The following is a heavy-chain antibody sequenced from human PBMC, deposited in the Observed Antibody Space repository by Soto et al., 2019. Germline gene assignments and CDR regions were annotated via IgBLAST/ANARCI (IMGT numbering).Heavy chain of an antibody. D-gene: IGHD3-10*01. Sequence: PSETLSLTCAVYGGSFSDYYWSWIRQPPGKGLEWIGEINHSGSTNYNPSLKSRVTISVDTSKNQFSLKLSSVTAADTAVYYCARFDLRFGEYSYYFDYWGQGTLVTVSS. CDR3: ARFDLRFGEYSYYFDY. J-gene: IGHJ4*02. V-gene: IGHV4-34*01. CDR2: INHSGST. CDR1: GGSFSDYY.